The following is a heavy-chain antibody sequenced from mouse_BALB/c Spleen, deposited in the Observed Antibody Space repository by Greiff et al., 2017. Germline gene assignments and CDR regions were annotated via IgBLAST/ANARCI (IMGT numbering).Heavy chain of an antibody. CDR3: ARAGRDWYFDV. J-gene: IGHJ1*01. CDR2: INSNGGST. CDR1: GFTFSSYG. Sequence: EVKLMESGGGLVQPGGSLKLSCAASGFTFSSYGMSWVRQTPDKRLELVATINSNGGSTYYPDSVKGRFTISRDNAKNTLYLQMSSLKSEDTAMYYCARAGRDWYFDVWGAGTTVTVSS. V-gene: IGHV5-6-3*01.